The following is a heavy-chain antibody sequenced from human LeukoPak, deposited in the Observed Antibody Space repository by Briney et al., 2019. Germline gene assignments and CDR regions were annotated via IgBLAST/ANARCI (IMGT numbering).Heavy chain of an antibody. D-gene: IGHD5-18*01. CDR3: ASLQLGYDY. J-gene: IGHJ4*02. CDR2: IYYSGST. CDR1: GGSISSYY. Sequence: SETLSLTCTVSGGSISSYYWSWIRQPPGKGLEWIGNIYYSGSTNYNPSLKSRVTISVDTSKNQFSLKLSSVTAADTAVYYCASLQLGYDYWGQGTLVTVSS. V-gene: IGHV4-59*01.